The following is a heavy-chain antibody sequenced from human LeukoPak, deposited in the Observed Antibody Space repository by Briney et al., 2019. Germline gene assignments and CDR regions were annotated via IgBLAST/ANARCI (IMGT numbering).Heavy chain of an antibody. D-gene: IGHD6-13*01. CDR1: GFTFSTYP. Sequence: GGSLRLSCAASGFTFSTYPMNWVRQAPGKGLEWVAVISYDGSNKYYADSVKGRFTISRDNAKNSLYLQMNSLRAEDTAVYYCARVLYSSSPGGFDYWGQGTLVTVSS. J-gene: IGHJ4*02. CDR3: ARVLYSSSPGGFDY. V-gene: IGHV3-30-3*01. CDR2: ISYDGSNK.